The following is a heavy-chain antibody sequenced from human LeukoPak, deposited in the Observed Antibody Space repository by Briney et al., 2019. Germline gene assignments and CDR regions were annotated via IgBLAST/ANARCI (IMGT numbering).Heavy chain of an antibody. Sequence: GGSLRLSCAASGFTFTNYAMNWVRQAPGKGLEWVATVSYDGTDTSYADSVKGRFAIFRDNSKNTLYLQMNSLRTEDTAVYYCVRVSGFCTNGVCPSFDPWGQGTLVTVSS. CDR3: VRVSGFCTNGVCPSFDP. V-gene: IGHV3-30*09. CDR1: GFTFTNYA. D-gene: IGHD2-8*01. CDR2: VSYDGTDT. J-gene: IGHJ5*02.